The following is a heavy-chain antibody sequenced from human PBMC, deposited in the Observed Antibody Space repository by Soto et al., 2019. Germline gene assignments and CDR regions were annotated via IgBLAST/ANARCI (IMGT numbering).Heavy chain of an antibody. V-gene: IGHV4-38-2*01. CDR1: GYSISTGYY. J-gene: IGHJ4*02. CDR3: ARSGHTFVGVV. D-gene: IGHD3-16*01. CDR2: LHYSGSA. Sequence: LSLTCAVSGYSISTGYYWAWIRQSPGKGLEHIGYLHYSGSANYNPSLKSRVTISMDTSKNQFFLKLNSVTAADTANYYCARSGHTFVGVVWGQGIPVTVSS.